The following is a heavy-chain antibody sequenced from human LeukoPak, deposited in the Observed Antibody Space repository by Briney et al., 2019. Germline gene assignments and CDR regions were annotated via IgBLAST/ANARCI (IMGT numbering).Heavy chain of an antibody. D-gene: IGHD6-19*01. CDR2: INPNSGGT. V-gene: IGHV1-2*02. Sequence: ASVKVSCKASGYTFTSYGISWVRQAPGQGLEWMGWINPNSGGTNYAQKFQGRVTMTRDTSISTAYMELSRLRSDDTAVYYCARRTGYSSGGYAVGGMAVWGQGTTVTFS. J-gene: IGHJ6*02. CDR1: GYTFTSYG. CDR3: ARRTGYSSGGYAVGGMAV.